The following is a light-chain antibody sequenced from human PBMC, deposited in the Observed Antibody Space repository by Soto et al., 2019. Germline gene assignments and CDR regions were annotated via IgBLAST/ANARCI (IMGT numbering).Light chain of an antibody. J-gene: IGLJ1*01. CDR1: SSDVGSYNL. V-gene: IGLV2-14*02. CDR2: EVS. Sequence: QSVLTQPASVSGSPGQSITISCTGTSSDVGSYNLVSWYQQHPGKAPKVMIYEVSKRPSGVPDRFSGSKSGTSASLAISGLQSEDEADYYCEAWDDSMNGYVFGTGTKVTVL. CDR3: EAWDDSMNGYV.